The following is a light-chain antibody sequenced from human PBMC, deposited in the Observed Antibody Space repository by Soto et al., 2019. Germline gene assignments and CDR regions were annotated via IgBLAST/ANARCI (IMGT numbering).Light chain of an antibody. CDR2: WAS. J-gene: IGKJ2*01. V-gene: IGKV4-1*01. CDR3: KQYYNTSYT. CDR1: QSVLYSSINKNY. Sequence: DIVMTQSPDSLAVSLGERATINCKSSQSVLYSSINKNYLAWYKQKPGQPPKLLIYWASTRESGVPDRFIGSVSGTDFTLIISSLQAVDGAVYYCKQYYNTSYTFGHETKLEIK.